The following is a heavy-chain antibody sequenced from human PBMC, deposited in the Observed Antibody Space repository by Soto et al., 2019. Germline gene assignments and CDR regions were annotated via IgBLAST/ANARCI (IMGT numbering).Heavy chain of an antibody. J-gene: IGHJ5*02. D-gene: IGHD3-10*01. CDR1: GDSVSSNSAA. CDR3: ARDKGYLLYNWFDP. V-gene: IGHV6-1*01. Sequence: PTQTLSLTCGISGDSVSSNSAAWNWIRQSPSRGLEWLGRTYYRSKWYNDYAVSVKSRISINPDTSKNQFSLQLNSVTPDDTAVYYCARDKGYLLYNWFDPWGQGNLVTVS. CDR2: TYYRSKWYN.